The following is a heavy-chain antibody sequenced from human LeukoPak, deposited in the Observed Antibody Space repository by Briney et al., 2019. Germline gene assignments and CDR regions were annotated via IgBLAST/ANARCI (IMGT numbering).Heavy chain of an antibody. V-gene: IGHV4-34*01. D-gene: IGHD6-19*01. Sequence: SETLSLTCAVYGGSFSGYYWTWIRQPPGKGLEWIGEVSHSGITNYNPSLKSRVTISEDTSKNQVSLMLTSVTASDTAAYYCARKQWLGPIDYWGQGTLVTVSS. CDR3: ARKQWLGPIDY. J-gene: IGHJ4*02. CDR2: VSHSGIT. CDR1: GGSFSGYY.